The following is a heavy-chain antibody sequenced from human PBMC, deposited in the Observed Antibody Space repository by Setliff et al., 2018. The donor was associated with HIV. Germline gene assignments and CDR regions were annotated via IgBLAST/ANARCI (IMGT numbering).Heavy chain of an antibody. V-gene: IGHV4-59*11. CDR3: ARATYYYDSSGYYYKSYYFDY. D-gene: IGHD3-22*01. Sequence: PSETLSLTCAVSGGSISSHYWSWIRQPPGKGLEWIGYIYYSGSTNYNPSLKSRVTISVDKSKNQFSLKLSSVTAADTAVYYCARATYYYDSSGYYYKSYYFDYWGQGTLVTV. J-gene: IGHJ4*02. CDR1: GGSISSHY. CDR2: IYYSGST.